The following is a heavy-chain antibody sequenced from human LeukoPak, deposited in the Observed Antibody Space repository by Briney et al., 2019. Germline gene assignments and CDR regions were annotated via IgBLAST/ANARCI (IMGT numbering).Heavy chain of an antibody. D-gene: IGHD5-12*01. J-gene: IGHJ4*02. CDR1: GGSISPFY. V-gene: IGHV4-59*01. CDR2: IYYSGST. Sequence: SETLSLTCTVSGGSISPFYWSWIRQPPGKGLEWIGYIYYSGSTDYNPSLKSRVTISVDTSKDQFSLKLSSVTAADTAVYYCARITAYSGYDFDYRGQGTLVTVSS. CDR3: ARITAYSGYDFDY.